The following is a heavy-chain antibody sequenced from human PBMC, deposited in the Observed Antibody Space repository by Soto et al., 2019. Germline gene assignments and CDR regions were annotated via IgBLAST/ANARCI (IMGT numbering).Heavy chain of an antibody. CDR3: ARMATFGSLNWFDP. V-gene: IGHV1-8*01. D-gene: IGHD3-16*01. CDR2: MNPGSGDT. J-gene: IGHJ5*02. Sequence: ASVKVSCKASGYSFTNNDVSWVRQATGQGLEWMGWMNPGSGDTGYAQKFQGRVTMTRDISITTAYMELSSLRSDDTAIYYCARMATFGSLNWFDPWGQGTLVTVSS. CDR1: GYSFTNND.